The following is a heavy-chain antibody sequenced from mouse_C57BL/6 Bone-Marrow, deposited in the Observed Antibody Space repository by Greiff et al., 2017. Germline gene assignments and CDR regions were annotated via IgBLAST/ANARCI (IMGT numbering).Heavy chain of an antibody. V-gene: IGHV1-69*01. CDR1: GYTFTSYW. D-gene: IGHD2-12*01. CDR3: ARGVYYSGDFDY. J-gene: IGHJ2*01. Sequence: QMQLKQPGAELVMPGASVKLSCKASGYTFTSYWMHWVKQRPGQGLEWIGEIDPSDSYTNYNQKFKGKSTLTVDKSSSTAYMQLSSLTSEDSAVYYCARGVYYSGDFDYWGQGTTLTVSS. CDR2: IDPSDSYT.